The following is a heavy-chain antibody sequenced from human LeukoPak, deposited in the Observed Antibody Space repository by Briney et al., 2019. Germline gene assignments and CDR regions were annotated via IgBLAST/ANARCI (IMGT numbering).Heavy chain of an antibody. Sequence: ASVKVSCKASGYTFTNYYIHWVRQAPGQGLEWMGIINPSGGSTSYAQNFQGRVTMTRDTSTSTVYMELSSLRSEDTAVYYCARDLKPVGAGGIQDKAGAEDYWSQGTLVTVSS. V-gene: IGHV1-46*01. CDR1: GYTFTNYY. CDR2: INPSGGST. J-gene: IGHJ4*02. D-gene: IGHD1-26*01. CDR3: ARDLKPVGAGGIQDKAGAEDY.